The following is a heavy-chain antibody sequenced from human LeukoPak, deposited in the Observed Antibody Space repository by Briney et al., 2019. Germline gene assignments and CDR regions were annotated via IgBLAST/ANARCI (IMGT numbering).Heavy chain of an antibody. CDR3: ARAAIAAARIYYYMDV. V-gene: IGHV3-21*01. Sequence: GGSLRLSCAASGFTFSSYSMNWVRQAPGKGLGWVSFISTSSSYIHNADSVKGRFTISRDNAENPLYLQMNSLRAEDTAVYYCARAAIAAARIYYYMDVWGKGTTVTVSS. D-gene: IGHD6-13*01. CDR1: GFTFSSYS. J-gene: IGHJ6*03. CDR2: ISTSSSYI.